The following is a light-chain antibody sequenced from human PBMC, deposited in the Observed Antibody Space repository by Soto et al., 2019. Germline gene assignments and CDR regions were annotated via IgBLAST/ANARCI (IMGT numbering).Light chain of an antibody. CDR1: QGISSF. CDR3: QQLNSFPIA. J-gene: IGKJ3*01. Sequence: IQLTQSPSSLSASVGDRVTITCRASQGISSFLAWYQQKPGRAPKLLIYGASTLQSGVPSRFSGSGSGTDFTRTISSLQPEDFATYYCQQLNSFPIAFGPGTKVEIQ. CDR2: GAS. V-gene: IGKV1-9*01.